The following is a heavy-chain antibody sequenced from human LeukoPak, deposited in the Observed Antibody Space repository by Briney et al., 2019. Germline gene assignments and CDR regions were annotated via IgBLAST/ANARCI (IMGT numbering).Heavy chain of an antibody. Sequence: SETLSLTCTVSGGSISSGDYYGSWIRQPPGKGLEWIGYIYYSGSTYYNPSLKSRVTISVDTSKNQFSLKLSSVTAADTAVYYCAGSSGWYVDYWGQGTLVTVSS. V-gene: IGHV4-30-4*08. J-gene: IGHJ4*02. CDR3: AGSSGWYVDY. D-gene: IGHD6-19*01. CDR1: GGSISSGDYY. CDR2: IYYSGST.